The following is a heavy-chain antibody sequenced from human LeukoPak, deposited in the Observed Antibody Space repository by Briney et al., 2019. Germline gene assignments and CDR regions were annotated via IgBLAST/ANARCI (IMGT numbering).Heavy chain of an antibody. D-gene: IGHD3-3*01. J-gene: IGHJ4*02. V-gene: IGHV3-23*01. Sequence: GGSLRLSCAASGFTFSSYAMYWVRQAPGKGLEWVSTISGSGDNTYYADSVKGRFTISRDNSKNTLYLQMNSLRAEDTAVYYCAKDYRITIFGVANGGSFDYWGQGTLVTVSS. CDR1: GFTFSSYA. CDR2: ISGSGDNT. CDR3: AKDYRITIFGVANGGSFDY.